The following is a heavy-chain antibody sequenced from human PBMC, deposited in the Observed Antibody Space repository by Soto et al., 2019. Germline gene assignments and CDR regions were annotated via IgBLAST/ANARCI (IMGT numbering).Heavy chain of an antibody. D-gene: IGHD3-3*01. CDR2: IRSKKYGGTT. J-gene: IGHJ4*01. CDR1: GLTFVDYA. V-gene: IGHV3-49*03. Sequence: GGSLRLSCTTSGLTFVDYAMSWFRQAPGKGLEWVGFIRSKKYGGTTAYAASVRGRFTISRDDSRSIAYLQMNSLETEDTAVYYCTRNRRLTIFGGYYFDYCGHGTLVTVSS. CDR3: TRNRRLTIFGGYYFDY.